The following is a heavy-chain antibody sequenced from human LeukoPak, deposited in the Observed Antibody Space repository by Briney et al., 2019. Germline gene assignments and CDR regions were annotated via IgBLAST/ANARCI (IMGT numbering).Heavy chain of an antibody. CDR3: ARGFAGYNWNLLEAFDI. D-gene: IGHD1-1*01. V-gene: IGHV4-39*07. CDR1: GGSVSSSSYY. J-gene: IGHJ3*02. CDR2: IYYSGST. Sequence: SETLSLTCTVFGGSVSSSSYYWGWIRQPPGKGLEWIGSIYYSGSTYYNPSLKSRVTISVDTSKNQFSLKLSSVTAADTAVYYCARGFAGYNWNLLEAFDIWGQGTMVTVSS.